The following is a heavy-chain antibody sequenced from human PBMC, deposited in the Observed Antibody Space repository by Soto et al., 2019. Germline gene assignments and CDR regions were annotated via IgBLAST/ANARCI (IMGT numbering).Heavy chain of an antibody. J-gene: IGHJ6*02. Sequence: EVQLVESGGGLVQPGRSLRLSCAASGFTFDDYAMHWVRQAPGKGLEWVSGISWNSGSIGYADSVKGRFTISRDNAKNSLYLQMNSLRAEDTAVYYCAKDGLQFGYYYGMDVWGQGTTVTVSS. V-gene: IGHV3-9*01. D-gene: IGHD4-4*01. CDR2: ISWNSGSI. CDR1: GFTFDDYA. CDR3: AKDGLQFGYYYGMDV.